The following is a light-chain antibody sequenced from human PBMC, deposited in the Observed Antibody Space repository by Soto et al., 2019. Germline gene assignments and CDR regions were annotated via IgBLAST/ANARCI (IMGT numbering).Light chain of an antibody. CDR3: QQRSNWPPIT. Sequence: DIVLTQSPATLSLSPGERATLSCRASQSVSRTYLAWYQQKPGQAPRLLIYDASNRATGIPARFSGSGSGTDFTLTISSLEPEDFAVYYCQQRSNWPPITFGQGTRLEIK. CDR1: QSVSRTY. V-gene: IGKV3-11*01. CDR2: DAS. J-gene: IGKJ5*01.